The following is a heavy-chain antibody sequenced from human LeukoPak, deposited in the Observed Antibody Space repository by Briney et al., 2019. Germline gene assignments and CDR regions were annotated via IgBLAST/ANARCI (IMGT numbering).Heavy chain of an antibody. V-gene: IGHV4-39*07. CDR3: ARGRDYYDSSGYYQLFDY. Sequence: SETLSLTCTVSGGSISSSSYYWGWIRQPPGKGLEWIGSIYYSGSTYYNPSLKSRVTISVDTSKNQFSLKLSSVTAADTAVYYCARGRDYYDSSGYYQLFDYWGQGTLVTVSS. CDR2: IYYSGST. D-gene: IGHD3-22*01. CDR1: GGSISSSSYY. J-gene: IGHJ4*02.